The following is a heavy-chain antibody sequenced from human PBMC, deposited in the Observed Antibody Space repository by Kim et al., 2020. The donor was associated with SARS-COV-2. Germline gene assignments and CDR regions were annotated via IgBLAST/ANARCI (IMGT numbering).Heavy chain of an antibody. D-gene: IGHD3-3*01. CDR1: GGFITGYY. V-gene: IGHV4-59*01. CDR2: IYYTGNT. Sequence: SETLSLTCTVAGGFITGYYWSWIRQPPGKGLQWIGYIYYTGNTNYNPSLKSRVTISVDTSKNQFSLKLSSVTAADTAVYYCARAKSRFMECHPIGAFDIWGQGTTVTASS. J-gene: IGHJ3*02. CDR3: ARAKSRFMECHPIGAFDI.